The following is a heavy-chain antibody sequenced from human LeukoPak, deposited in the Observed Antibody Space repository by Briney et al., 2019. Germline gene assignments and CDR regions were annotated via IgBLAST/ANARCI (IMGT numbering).Heavy chain of an antibody. Sequence: GGSLRLSCAASGFTFSSYAMSWVRQAPGKGLEWVAVISYDGTNKYYADSVKGRFTISRDNSKNTLYLQMNSLKTDDTAVYYCANYGDYQYFDYWGQGTPVTVSS. CDR1: GFTFSSYA. CDR3: ANYGDYQYFDY. D-gene: IGHD4-17*01. CDR2: ISYDGTNK. V-gene: IGHV3-30*18. J-gene: IGHJ4*02.